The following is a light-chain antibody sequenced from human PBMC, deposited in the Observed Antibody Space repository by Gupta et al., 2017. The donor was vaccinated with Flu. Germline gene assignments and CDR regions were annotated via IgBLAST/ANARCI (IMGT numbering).Light chain of an antibody. J-gene: IGKJ4*01. CDR2: GAS. V-gene: IGKV1-12*01. CDR3: QQTNSFPLT. Sequence: DIQMPQSPSSVYASVGDRVSITCRASQDVSSWLVWYQQKPGKAPKLLIQGASTLQSGVPARFSGSGSGTDFTLTISSLQAEDFATYYCQQTNSFPLTFGGGTKVEIK. CDR1: QDVSSW.